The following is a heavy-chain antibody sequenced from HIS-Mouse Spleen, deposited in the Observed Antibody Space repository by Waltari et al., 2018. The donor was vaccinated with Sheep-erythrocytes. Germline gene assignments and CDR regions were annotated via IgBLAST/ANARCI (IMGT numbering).Heavy chain of an antibody. J-gene: IGHJ3*02. CDR2: ISYDGRNK. CDR3: ARGAFDI. V-gene: IGHV3-30*04. CDR1: GFTFSSYA. Sequence: QVQLVESGGGVVQPGRSLRLSCAASGFTFSSYAVHWVRQAPGKGLEWVAVISYDGRNKFYADSVKCRFTISRDNSKNTLYLQMNSLRAEDTAVYYCARGAFDIWGQGTMVTVSS.